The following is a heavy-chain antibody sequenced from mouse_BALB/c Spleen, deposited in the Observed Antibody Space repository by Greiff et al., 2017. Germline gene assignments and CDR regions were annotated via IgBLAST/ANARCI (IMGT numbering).Heavy chain of an antibody. V-gene: IGHV1S22*01. J-gene: IGHJ1*01. CDR1: GYTFTSYW. CDR2: IYPGSGST. CDR3: TRWYYGSSPRYFDV. D-gene: IGHD1-1*01. Sequence: LQQPGSELVRPGASVKLSCKASGYTFTSYWMHWVKQRPGQGLEWIGNIYPGSGSTNYDEKFKSKATLTVDTSSSTAYMQLSSLTSEDSAVYYCTRWYYGSSPRYFDVWGAGTTVTVSS.